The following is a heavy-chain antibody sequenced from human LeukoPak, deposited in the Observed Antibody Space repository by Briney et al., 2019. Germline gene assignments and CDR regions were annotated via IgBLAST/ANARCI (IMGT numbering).Heavy chain of an antibody. CDR3: AKVIGWFGVPNWFDP. V-gene: IGHV3-23*01. J-gene: IGHJ5*02. Sequence: RGSLRLSCAASGFTFSSYAMSWVPQAPGKGLERGSSISGSGGSTHYADSVKGRFTISRDNSKNTLYLQMNSLRAEDTAVYYCAKVIGWFGVPNWFDPWGQGTLVTVSS. D-gene: IGHD3-10*01. CDR1: GFTFSSYA. CDR2: ISGSGGST.